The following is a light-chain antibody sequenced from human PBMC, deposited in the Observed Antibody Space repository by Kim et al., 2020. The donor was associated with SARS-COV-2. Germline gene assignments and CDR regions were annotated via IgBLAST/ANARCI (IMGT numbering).Light chain of an antibody. Sequence: EIVLTQSPGTLSLSPGERVTLSCRASQSVSSSYLAWYQQKPGQAPRLLIYGASSRATGIPERFSGSGSGTDFTLTISRLEPEDFAVYYCQQYDSSPPYTFGQGTKLEI. CDR1: QSVSSSY. CDR3: QQYDSSPPYT. J-gene: IGKJ2*01. V-gene: IGKV3-20*01. CDR2: GAS.